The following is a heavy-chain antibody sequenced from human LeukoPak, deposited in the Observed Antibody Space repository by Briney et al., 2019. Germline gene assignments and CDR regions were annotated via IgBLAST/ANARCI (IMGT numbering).Heavy chain of an antibody. CDR3: ARDPSANWNDNYYGMDV. J-gene: IGHJ6*02. D-gene: IGHD1-1*01. Sequence: GGSLRLSCAASGFTFSDYYMSWIRQAPGKGLEWVSYISSSGSTIYYADSVKGRFTISRDNAKNSLYLQMNSLRAEDTAVYYCARDPSANWNDNYYGMDVWGQGTTVTVSS. CDR2: ISSSGSTI. V-gene: IGHV3-11*01. CDR1: GFTFSDYY.